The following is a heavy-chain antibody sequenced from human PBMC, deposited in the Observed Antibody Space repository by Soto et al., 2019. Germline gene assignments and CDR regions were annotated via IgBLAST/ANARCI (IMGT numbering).Heavy chain of an antibody. CDR2: MNSNSGKT. J-gene: IGHJ4*02. D-gene: IGHD4-17*01. Sequence: QVQLVQSGAEVKKPGASVKVSCKPSGYSYTTFGISWVRQAPGQGLEWMGWMNSNSGKTDYAQKFQGRVTMTTDTFTMTAYMDLRSLTSADTAVYFCGRDRLTVTGTKCFDYWGQGTLVTVSS. CDR3: GRDRLTVTGTKCFDY. CDR1: GYSYTTFG. V-gene: IGHV1-18*01.